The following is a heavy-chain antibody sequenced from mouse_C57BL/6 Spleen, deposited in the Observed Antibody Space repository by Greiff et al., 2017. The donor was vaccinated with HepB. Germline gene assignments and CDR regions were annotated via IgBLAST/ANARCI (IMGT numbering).Heavy chain of an antibody. V-gene: IGHV1-55*01. J-gene: IGHJ2*01. CDR2: IYPGSGST. Sequence: QVQLQQQPGAELVKPGASVKMSCKASGYTFTSYWITWVKQRPGQGLEWIGDIYPGSGSTNYNEKFKSKATLTVDTSSSTAYMQLSSLTSEDSAVYYCARRGFITTPLDYWGQGTTLTVSS. CDR1: GYTFTSYW. CDR3: ARRGFITTPLDY. D-gene: IGHD1-1*01.